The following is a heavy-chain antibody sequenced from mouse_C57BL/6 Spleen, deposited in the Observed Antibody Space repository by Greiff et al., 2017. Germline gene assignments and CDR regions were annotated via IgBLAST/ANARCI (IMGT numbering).Heavy chain of an antibody. CDR1: GYSITSGYY. CDR3: ARGYGSRSYYAMDD. V-gene: IGHV3-6*01. J-gene: IGHJ4*01. D-gene: IGHD1-1*01. Sequence: VQLKESGPGLVKPSQSLSLTCSVTGYSITSGYYWNWIRQFPGNKLEWMGYISYDGSNNYNPSLKNRISITRDTSKNQFFLKLNSVTTEDTATYYCARGYGSRSYYAMDDWGQGTSVTVSS. CDR2: ISYDGSN.